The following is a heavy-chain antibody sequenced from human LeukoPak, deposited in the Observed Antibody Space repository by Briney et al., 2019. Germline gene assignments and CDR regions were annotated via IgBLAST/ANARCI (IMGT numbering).Heavy chain of an antibody. Sequence: GGSLRLSCTASGFTFGDYAVSWVRQAPGKGLEWVGFIRSKAYGGTTEYAASVKGRFTISRDDSKSIAYLQMNSLKTEDTAVYYCTRSYVDTAMVFDYWGQGTLVTVSS. V-gene: IGHV3-49*04. D-gene: IGHD5-18*01. CDR3: TRSYVDTAMVFDY. CDR2: IRSKAYGGTT. CDR1: GFTFGDYA. J-gene: IGHJ4*02.